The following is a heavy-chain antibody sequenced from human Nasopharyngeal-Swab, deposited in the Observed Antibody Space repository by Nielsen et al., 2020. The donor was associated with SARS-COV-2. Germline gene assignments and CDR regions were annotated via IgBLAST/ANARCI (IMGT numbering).Heavy chain of an antibody. V-gene: IGHV3-33*01. D-gene: IGHD4-17*01. CDR3: ARRFDYGDPLDY. J-gene: IGHJ4*02. CDR2: IWYDGSNK. Sequence: GESLKISCAASGFTFGSYGMHWVRQAPGKGLEWVAVIWYDGSNKYYADSVKGRFTISRDNSKNTLYLQMNSLRAEDTAVYYCARRFDYGDPLDYWGQGTLVTVSS. CDR1: GFTFGSYG.